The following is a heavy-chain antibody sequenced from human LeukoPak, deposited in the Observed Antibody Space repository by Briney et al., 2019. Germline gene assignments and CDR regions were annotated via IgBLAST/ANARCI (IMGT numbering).Heavy chain of an antibody. J-gene: IGHJ6*02. D-gene: IGHD3-10*01. Sequence: PGGSLRLSCAASGFTFSYHWMTWVRQAPGRGLESVSTISHSGDNTYYADSLKGRISISRDNSKNTLYLNMNNLRVEDTAVYFCAREGTVSGYYYGMDVWGQGTTVTVSS. CDR2: ISHSGDNT. CDR1: GFTFSYHW. CDR3: AREGTVSGYYYGMDV. V-gene: IGHV3-23*01.